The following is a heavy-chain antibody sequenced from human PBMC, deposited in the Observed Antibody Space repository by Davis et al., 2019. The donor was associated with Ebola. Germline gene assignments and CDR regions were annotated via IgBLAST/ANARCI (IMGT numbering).Heavy chain of an antibody. CDR1: GYTFTGYY. V-gene: IGHV1-2*04. J-gene: IGHJ4*02. D-gene: IGHD1-7*01. Sequence: ASVPVSCKASGYTFTGYYMHWVRQAPAQGLAWMGWINPNSGGTNYAQKFQGWVTMTRDTSISTAYMELSRLRSDDTAVYYCARQNWNYKGGFDYWGQGTLVTVSS. CDR2: INPNSGGT. CDR3: ARQNWNYKGGFDY.